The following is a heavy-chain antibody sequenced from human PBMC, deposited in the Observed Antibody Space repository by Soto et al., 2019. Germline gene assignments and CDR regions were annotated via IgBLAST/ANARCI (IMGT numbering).Heavy chain of an antibody. CDR3: ERAYGDYVFHY. J-gene: IGHJ4*02. V-gene: IGHV4-59*08. Sequence: SETLSLTCTVSVGSISSYYWSWIRQPPGKGLEWIGYIHYSGSTNSNPSLKSRVSMSVDTSKNHFSLRLSSVTAADTAVYYCERAYGDYVFHYWGQGSLVTVSS. CDR1: VGSISSYY. D-gene: IGHD4-17*01. CDR2: IHYSGST.